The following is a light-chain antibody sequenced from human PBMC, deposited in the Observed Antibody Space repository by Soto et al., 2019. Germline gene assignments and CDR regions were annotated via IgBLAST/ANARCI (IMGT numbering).Light chain of an antibody. CDR1: QTISDN. CDR2: GAF. CDR3: QQYHNWPPQYT. Sequence: EIVMTQSPATLSVSPGERVTLSCRASQTISDNLAWFQQKSGQAPRLLIHGAFKRATGVPDRFSGSGSGTEFTLTISSLQSEDSAAYYCQQYHNWPPQYTFGQGTKLQIK. J-gene: IGKJ2*01. V-gene: IGKV3-15*01.